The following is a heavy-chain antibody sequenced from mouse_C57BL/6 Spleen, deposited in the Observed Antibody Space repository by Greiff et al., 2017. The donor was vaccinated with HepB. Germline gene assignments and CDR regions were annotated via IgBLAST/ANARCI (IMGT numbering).Heavy chain of an antibody. CDR2: ISSGGSYT. D-gene: IGHD1-1*01. CDR1: GFTFSSYG. J-gene: IGHJ1*03. CDR3: ARHPTYGSSHWYFDV. V-gene: IGHV5-6*01. Sequence: EVQLVESGGDLVKPGGSLKLSCAASGFTFSSYGMSWVRQTPDKRLEWVATISSGGSYTYYPDSVKGRFTICRDNAKNTLYLQMSSLKSEDTAMYYCARHPTYGSSHWYFDVWGTGTTVTVSS.